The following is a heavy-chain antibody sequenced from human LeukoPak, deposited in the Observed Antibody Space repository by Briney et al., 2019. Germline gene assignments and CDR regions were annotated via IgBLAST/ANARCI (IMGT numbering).Heavy chain of an antibody. V-gene: IGHV1-69*05. J-gene: IGHJ5*02. Sequence: ASVKVSCKASGGTFSSYAISWVRQASGQGLEWMGGIIPIFGTANYAQKFQGRVTITTDESTSTAYMELSSLRSEDTAVYYCARGGYCSSTSYYGWFDPWGQGTLVIVSS. CDR3: ARGGYCSSTSYYGWFDP. CDR2: IIPIFGTA. D-gene: IGHD2-2*01. CDR1: GGTFSSYA.